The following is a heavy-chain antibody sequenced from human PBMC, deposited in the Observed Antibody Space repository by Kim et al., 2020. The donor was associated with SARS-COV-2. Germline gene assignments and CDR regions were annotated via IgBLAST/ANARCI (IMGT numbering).Heavy chain of an antibody. D-gene: IGHD6-13*01. J-gene: IGHJ3*01. CDR3: AAAVGTIGAFDV. CDR1: GFTFTGSA. CDR2: IVVGRGNT. Sequence: SVKVSCKASGFTFTGSAVQWVRQARGQRLEWIGWIVVGRGNTNYAQKFQERVTITRDMSTSTAYMELRNLRPEETAVYYCAAAVGTIGAFDVWGRGTMVTVSS. V-gene: IGHV1-58*01.